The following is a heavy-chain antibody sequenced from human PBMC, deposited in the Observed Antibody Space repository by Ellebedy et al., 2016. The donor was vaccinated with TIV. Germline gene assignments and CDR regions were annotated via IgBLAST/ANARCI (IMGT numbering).Heavy chain of an antibody. Sequence: GESLKISCKGSGYSFTSYWISWVRQMPGKGLEWMGRIDPIDSYTNYSPSFRGHVTISADKSISTAYPQWSSLKASDTAMYYCARPALGTVDDYWGQGTLVTVSS. V-gene: IGHV5-10-1*01. CDR2: IDPIDSYT. CDR3: ARPALGTVDDY. J-gene: IGHJ4*02. CDR1: GYSFTSYW. D-gene: IGHD4-11*01.